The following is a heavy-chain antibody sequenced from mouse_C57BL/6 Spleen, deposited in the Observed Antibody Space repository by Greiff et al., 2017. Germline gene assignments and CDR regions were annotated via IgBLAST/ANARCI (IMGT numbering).Heavy chain of an antibody. CDR3: TNYSNSAMDY. Sequence: EVQLQQSGAELVRPGASVKLSCTASGFNIKDSYMHWVKQRPEQGLEWIGRIDPEDGDTEYAPKFQGKATMTADTSSNTAYLQLSSLTSEDTAVYYCTNYSNSAMDYWGQGASGTVSS. CDR1: GFNIKDSY. D-gene: IGHD2-5*01. V-gene: IGHV14-1*01. J-gene: IGHJ4*01. CDR2: IDPEDGDT.